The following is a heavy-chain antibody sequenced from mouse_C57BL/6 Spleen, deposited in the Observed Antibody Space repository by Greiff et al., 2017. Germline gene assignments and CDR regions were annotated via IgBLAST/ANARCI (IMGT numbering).Heavy chain of an antibody. CDR2: INPGSGGT. CDR3: GRRGVGVRYYFDY. J-gene: IGHJ2*01. D-gene: IGHD1-1*02. Sequence: VQLQQSGAELVRPGTSVKVSCKASGYAFTNYLIEWVKQRPGQGLEWIGVINPGSGGTNYNEKFKGKATLTADKSSSTAYMQLSSLTSEDSAVYFCGRRGVGVRYYFDYWGQGTTLTVSS. CDR1: GYAFTNYL. V-gene: IGHV1-54*01.